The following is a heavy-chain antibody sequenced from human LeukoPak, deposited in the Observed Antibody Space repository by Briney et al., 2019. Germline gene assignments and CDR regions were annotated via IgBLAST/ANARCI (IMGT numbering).Heavy chain of an antibody. CDR3: ARQLSGWLLYGNWFVP. V-gene: IGHV4-38-2*01. D-gene: IGHD3-3*01. CDR1: GYSISSDYY. CDR2: IYHSGST. J-gene: IGHJ5*02. Sequence: PSETLSLTCAVSGYSISSDYYWGWLRPPPGEGLEWIGSIYHSGSTYYNPSLKSRVPISFHTYKNEFSLKRSSVTAADTAVYYCARQLSGWLLYGNWFVPWGQGTLVSVSS.